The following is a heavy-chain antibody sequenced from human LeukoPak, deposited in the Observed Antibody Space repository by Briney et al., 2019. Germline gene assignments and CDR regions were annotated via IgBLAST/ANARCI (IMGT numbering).Heavy chain of an antibody. CDR3: ARDLSEKYSTDY. V-gene: IGHV3-30-3*01. Sequence: GGSLRLSCAVSGFTFKNYAIHWVRQAPGKGLEWVAFISYDGNVKYYADSVKGRFTISRDNSRNTLDLQMNSLRPEDTAIYYCARDLSEKYSTDYWGQGTLVTVSS. CDR1: GFTFKNYA. D-gene: IGHD1-26*01. CDR2: ISYDGNVK. J-gene: IGHJ4*02.